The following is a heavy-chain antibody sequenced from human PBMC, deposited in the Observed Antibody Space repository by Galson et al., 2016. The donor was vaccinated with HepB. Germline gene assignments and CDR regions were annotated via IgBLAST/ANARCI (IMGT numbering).Heavy chain of an antibody. CDR2: GRGGGT. Sequence: GRGGGTYYADSVKGRFTISKDNSKNTLFLQMNSLRAEDTARYYCAKGAPYSYDSSGYYGPGDFWGQGTQVTVSS. D-gene: IGHD3-22*01. J-gene: IGHJ4*02. CDR3: AKGAPYSYDSSGYYGPGDF. V-gene: IGHV3-23*01.